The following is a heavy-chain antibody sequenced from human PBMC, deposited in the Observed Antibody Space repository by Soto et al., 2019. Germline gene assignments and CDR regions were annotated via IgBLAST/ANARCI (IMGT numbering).Heavy chain of an antibody. J-gene: IGHJ6*02. CDR1: GFTFSTYS. D-gene: IGHD6-6*01. Sequence: EVQLVESGGGLVQPGGSLRLSCAASGFTFSTYSMNWVRQAPGKGLEWVSYISNTGGTRYYADSVKGRITISRDNAKNSLYLQLTSLRQEDTGVYYCARDRSAAARRGGMDVWGQGITVTVSS. CDR3: ARDRSAAARRGGMDV. V-gene: IGHV3-48*02. CDR2: ISNTGGTR.